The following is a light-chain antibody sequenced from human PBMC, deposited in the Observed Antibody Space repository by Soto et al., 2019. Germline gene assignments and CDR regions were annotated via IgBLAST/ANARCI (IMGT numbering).Light chain of an antibody. CDR1: QNINNY. J-gene: IGKJ5*01. CDR3: QQYENLPT. Sequence: IHMTLSPSSLSASVGDRVTITCQASQNINNYLNWYQQKPGRAPKLLIYDASNLEAGVPSRFRGSGSGTDSTFTISRLQPEEIATDYCQQYENLPTFGQGTRLEIK. CDR2: DAS. V-gene: IGKV1-33*01.